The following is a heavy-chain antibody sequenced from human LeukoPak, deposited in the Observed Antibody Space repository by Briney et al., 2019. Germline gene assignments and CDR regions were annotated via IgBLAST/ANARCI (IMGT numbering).Heavy chain of an antibody. J-gene: IGHJ5*02. CDR3: AMRRTITNINWNYAWFDP. D-gene: IGHD1-7*01. V-gene: IGHV4-39*01. Sequence: KPSETLSLTCTVSGGSISSSSYYWGWIRHPPGKGLEWIGSIYYSGTTYYNPSLKNRVTISVDTSKNRFSPKLSSVTAADTAVYYCAMRRTITNINWNYAWFDPWGQGTLVTVSS. CDR1: GGSISSSSYY. CDR2: IYYSGTT.